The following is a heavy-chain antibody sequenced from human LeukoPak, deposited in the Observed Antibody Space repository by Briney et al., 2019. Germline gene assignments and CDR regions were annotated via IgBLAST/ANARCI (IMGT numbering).Heavy chain of an antibody. CDR1: GGSISSYY. V-gene: IGHV4-4*07. D-gene: IGHD1-26*01. CDR2: IYTSGDT. J-gene: IGHJ2*01. Sequence: SETLSLTCSVSGGSISSYYCSWIRQPAGKGLEWIGRIYTSGDTNYNPSLKSRVTISLDTSKNQFSLKLSSVTAADTAVYYCARDGGVGATHWYFDLWGRGTLVTVSS. CDR3: ARDGGVGATHWYFDL.